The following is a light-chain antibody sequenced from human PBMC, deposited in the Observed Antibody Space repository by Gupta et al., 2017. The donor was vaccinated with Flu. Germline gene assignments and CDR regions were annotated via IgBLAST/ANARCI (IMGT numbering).Light chain of an antibody. J-gene: IGKJ1*01. V-gene: IGKV1-8*01. CDR2: AAS. CDR1: QGISSY. CDR3: QHEDSSPST. Sequence: PSSLAASTGDTVTITCRASQGISSYIAWYQQKPGKAPKLLIYAASTLQSGVPSRFSGSGSGTDFTLTISCLQSEDFATYYCQHEDSSPSTFGQGTKVEIK.